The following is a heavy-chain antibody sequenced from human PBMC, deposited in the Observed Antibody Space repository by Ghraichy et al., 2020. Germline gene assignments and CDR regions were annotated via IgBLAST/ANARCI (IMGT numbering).Heavy chain of an antibody. D-gene: IGHD3-22*01. Sequence: GGSLRLSCAASGFSFSNYAMSWVRQAPGKGLEWVSTISGSGGSTFYADSVMGRFTVSRDNSKSTLFLEMSVLIAEDTALYYCAKDPHTYYFDSTGYHSRSIFDFWGQGTLVSVS. J-gene: IGHJ4*02. CDR2: ISGSGGST. CDR1: GFSFSNYA. V-gene: IGHV3-23*01. CDR3: AKDPHTYYFDSTGYHSRSIFDF.